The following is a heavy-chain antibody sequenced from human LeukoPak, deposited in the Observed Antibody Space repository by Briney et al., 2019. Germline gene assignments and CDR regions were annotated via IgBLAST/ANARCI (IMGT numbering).Heavy chain of an antibody. J-gene: IGHJ3*02. Sequence: SETLSLTCTVSGGSVSSGGYYWSWIRQPPGKGVEWIGYIYYSGSTNYNPSLKSRVTISVDTSKNQISLKLSSVTAADTAVYYRARDGAYGGAFDIWGQGTMVTVSS. D-gene: IGHD4-23*01. CDR3: ARDGAYGGAFDI. CDR1: GGSVSSGGYY. CDR2: IYYSGST. V-gene: IGHV4-61*08.